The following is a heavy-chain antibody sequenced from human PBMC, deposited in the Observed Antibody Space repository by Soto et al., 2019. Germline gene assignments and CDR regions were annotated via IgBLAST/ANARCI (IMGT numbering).Heavy chain of an antibody. J-gene: IGHJ4*02. CDR2: INAGNGNT. CDR1: GYTFTSYA. V-gene: IGHV1-3*01. D-gene: IGHD5-12*01. CDR3: ARDLADIVATIGPSVDY. Sequence: GAAVKVSCKASGYTFTSYAMHWVRQAPGQRFEWMGWINAGNGNTKYSQKFQGRVTITRDTSASTAYMELSSLRSEDTAVYYCARDLADIVATIGPSVDYWGQGTLVTVSS.